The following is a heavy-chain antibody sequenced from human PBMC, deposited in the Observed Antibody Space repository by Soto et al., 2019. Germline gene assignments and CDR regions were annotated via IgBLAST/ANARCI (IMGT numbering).Heavy chain of an antibody. V-gene: IGHV3-30*18. CDR2: ISYDGSNK. Sequence: GGSLRLSCAASGFTFSSYGMHWVRQAPGKGLEWVAVISYDGSNKYYADSVKGRFTISRDNSKNTLYLQMNSLRAEDTAVYYCAKDRRYYDLWSGYYTYYYYGMDVWGQGTTVTVSS. J-gene: IGHJ6*02. CDR3: AKDRRYYDLWSGYYTYYYYGMDV. CDR1: GFTFSSYG. D-gene: IGHD3-3*01.